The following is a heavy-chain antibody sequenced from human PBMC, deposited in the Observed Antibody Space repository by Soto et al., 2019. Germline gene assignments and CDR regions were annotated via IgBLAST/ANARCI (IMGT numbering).Heavy chain of an antibody. D-gene: IGHD3-3*01. Sequence: PSETLSLTCPVSGVSISSSSWTWVRQPPGKELEWIGYIFDSGSTKYNPSLKSRATISLDTSQNQVSLKLWSVTAADTAVYYCARTRVGWSVPPRGFYYYYYMYAWGKGTMVTVSS. J-gene: IGHJ6*03. CDR3: ARTRVGWSVPPRGFYYYYYMYA. CDR1: GVSISSSS. CDR2: IFDSGST. V-gene: IGHV4-59*01.